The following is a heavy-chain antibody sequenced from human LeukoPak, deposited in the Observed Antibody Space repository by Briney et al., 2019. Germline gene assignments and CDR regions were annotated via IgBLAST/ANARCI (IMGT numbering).Heavy chain of an antibody. D-gene: IGHD3-22*01. CDR2: ISYDGSNK. Sequence: GGSLRLSCAASGFTFSSYAMHWVRQAPGKGLEWVAVISYDGSNKYHADSVKGRFTISRDNSKNTLYLQMNSLRAEDTAMYYCARRDSSGYADYWGQGTLVTVSS. CDR1: GFTFSSYA. J-gene: IGHJ4*02. V-gene: IGHV3-30-3*01. CDR3: ARRDSSGYADY.